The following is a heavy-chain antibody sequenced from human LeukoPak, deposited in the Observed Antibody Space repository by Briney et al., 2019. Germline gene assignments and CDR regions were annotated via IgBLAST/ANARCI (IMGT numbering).Heavy chain of an antibody. CDR3: ARASRYYYGSGRDY. CDR2: IKQDGSEK. Sequence: GGSLRLSCAATGFTFSSYWMSWVRQAPGKGLEWVANIKQDGSEKYYVDSVKGRFTMSRDNAKNSLYLQMNSLRAEDTAVYYCARASRYYYGSGRDYWGQGTLVTVSS. CDR1: GFTFSSYW. J-gene: IGHJ4*02. D-gene: IGHD3-10*01. V-gene: IGHV3-7*03.